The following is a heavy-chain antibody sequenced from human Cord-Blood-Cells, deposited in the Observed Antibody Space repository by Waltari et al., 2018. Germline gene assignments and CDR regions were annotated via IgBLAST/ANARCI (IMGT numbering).Heavy chain of an antibody. J-gene: IGHJ2*01. V-gene: IGHV3-23*01. Sequence: EVQLLESGGGLVQPGGSLRLSCAASGFTFSSYAMSWVRQAPGKGLEWVSAISGSGGSKYYADSVKGRFTISRDNSKNTLYLQMNSLRAEDTAVYYCAKGTGAHWYFDLWGRGTLVTVSS. D-gene: IGHD7-27*01. CDR1: GFTFSSYA. CDR3: AKGTGAHWYFDL. CDR2: ISGSGGSK.